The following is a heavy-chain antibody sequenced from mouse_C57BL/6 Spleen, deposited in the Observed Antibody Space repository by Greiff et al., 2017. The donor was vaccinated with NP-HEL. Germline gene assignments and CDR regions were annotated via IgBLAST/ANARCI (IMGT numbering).Heavy chain of an antibody. J-gene: IGHJ3*01. CDR1: GYTFTSYT. V-gene: IGHV1-4*01. CDR3: ASEDDGYPWFAY. D-gene: IGHD2-3*01. CDR2: INPSSGYT. Sequence: VHLVESGAELARPGASVKMSCKASGYTFTSYTMHWVKQRPGQGLEWIGYINPSSGYTKYNQKFKDKATLTADKSSSTAYMQLSSLTSEDSAVYYCASEDDGYPWFAYWGQGTLVTVSA.